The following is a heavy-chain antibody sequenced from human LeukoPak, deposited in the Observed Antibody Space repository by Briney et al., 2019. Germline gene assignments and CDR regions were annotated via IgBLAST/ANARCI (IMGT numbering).Heavy chain of an antibody. Sequence: PSETLSLTCTVSGGSISSSSYYWGWIRQPPGKGLEWIGSIYYSGSTYYNPSLKSRVTISVDTSKNQFSLKLSSVTAADTAVYYCARKPHYDFWSGYYHFDYWGQGTLVTVSS. CDR2: IYYSGST. D-gene: IGHD3-3*01. J-gene: IGHJ4*02. V-gene: IGHV4-39*01. CDR1: GGSISSSSYY. CDR3: ARKPHYDFWSGYYHFDY.